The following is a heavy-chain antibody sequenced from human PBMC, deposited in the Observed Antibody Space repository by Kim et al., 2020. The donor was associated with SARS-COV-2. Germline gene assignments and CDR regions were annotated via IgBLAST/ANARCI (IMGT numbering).Heavy chain of an antibody. CDR1: GGSFSGYY. CDR3: ASLTYYYDSSGLNYFYY. V-gene: IGHV4-34*01. J-gene: IGHJ4*01. Sequence: SETLSLTCAVYGGSFSGYYWSWIRQPPGKGLEWIGEINHSGSTNYNPSLKSRVTISVDTSKNQFSLKLSSVTAADTAVYYCASLTYYYDSSGLNYFYYWG. D-gene: IGHD3-22*01. CDR2: INHSGST.